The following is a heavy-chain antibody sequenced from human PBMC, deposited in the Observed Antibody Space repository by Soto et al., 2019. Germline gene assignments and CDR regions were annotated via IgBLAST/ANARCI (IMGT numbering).Heavy chain of an antibody. Sequence: ASVKVSCKASGYTFTSYGIRWVRQAPGQGLEWMGWISAYNGNTNYAQKLQGRVTMTTDTSTSTAYMELRSLRSDDTAVYYCARDDRIAVAGDHFDYWGQGTLVTVSS. V-gene: IGHV1-18*01. D-gene: IGHD6-19*01. CDR2: ISAYNGNT. CDR3: ARDDRIAVAGDHFDY. J-gene: IGHJ4*02. CDR1: GYTFTSYG.